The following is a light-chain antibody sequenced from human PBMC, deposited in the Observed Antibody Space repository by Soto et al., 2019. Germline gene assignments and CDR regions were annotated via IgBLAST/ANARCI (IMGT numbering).Light chain of an antibody. V-gene: IGLV2-14*01. CDR3: ISYASINTYV. CDR1: SSDVGGYDY. Sequence: QSALTQPASVSGSPGQSITISCTGTSSDVGGYDYVSWYQQHPGKAPKPMIYDVTNRPSGVSNRFSGSKSGNTASLTIPGLQAEDEADYYCISYASINTYVFGTG. CDR2: DVT. J-gene: IGLJ1*01.